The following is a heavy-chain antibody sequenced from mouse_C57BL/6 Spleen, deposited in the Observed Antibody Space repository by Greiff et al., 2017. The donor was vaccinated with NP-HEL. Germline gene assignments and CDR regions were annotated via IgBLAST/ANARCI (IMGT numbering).Heavy chain of an antibody. CDR2: ISGGGGNT. J-gene: IGHJ4*01. CDR3: ARHIGVGAMDY. V-gene: IGHV5-9*01. D-gene: IGHD3-1*01. CDR1: GFTFSSYT. Sequence: EVQGVESGGGLVKPGGSLKLSCAASGFTFSSYTMSWVRQTPEKRLEWVATISGGGGNTYYPDSVKGRFTISRDNAKSTLYLQMSSLRSEDTALYYCARHIGVGAMDYWGQGTSVTVSS.